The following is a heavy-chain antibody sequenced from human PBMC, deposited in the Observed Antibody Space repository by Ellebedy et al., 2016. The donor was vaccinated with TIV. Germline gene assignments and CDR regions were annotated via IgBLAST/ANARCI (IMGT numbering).Heavy chain of an antibody. CDR3: ARDVVVAATSFYYYYGMDV. V-gene: IGHV4-39*07. Sequence: SETLSLTCTVSGGSIRSSSHFWGWIRQSPGKGLEWIGSIDYSGTTYYNPSFKSGVAISVDTSKNHFSLKLSSVTAADTAVYYCARDVVVAATSFYYYYGMDVWGQGTTVTVSS. CDR2: IDYSGTT. CDR1: GGSIRSSSHF. J-gene: IGHJ6*02. D-gene: IGHD2-15*01.